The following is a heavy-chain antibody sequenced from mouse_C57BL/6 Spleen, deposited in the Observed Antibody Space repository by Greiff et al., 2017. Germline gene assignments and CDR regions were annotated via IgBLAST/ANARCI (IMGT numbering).Heavy chain of an antibody. Sequence: QVQLQQPGAELVRPGSSVKLSCKASGYTFTSYWMHWVKQRPIQGLEWIGNIDPSASETHYNQKFKDKATLTVDKSSSTAYMQLSSLTSEDSAVYYGARDPLYGSSYWYFDVWGTGTTVTVSS. J-gene: IGHJ1*03. V-gene: IGHV1-52*01. D-gene: IGHD1-1*01. CDR3: ARDPLYGSSYWYFDV. CDR2: IDPSASET. CDR1: GYTFTSYW.